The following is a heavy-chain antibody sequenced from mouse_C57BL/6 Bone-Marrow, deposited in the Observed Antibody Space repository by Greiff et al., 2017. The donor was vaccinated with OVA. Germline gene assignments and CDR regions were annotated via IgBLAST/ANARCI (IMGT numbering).Heavy chain of an antibody. CDR3: TRWANSAWFAY. V-gene: IGHV1-15*01. CDR1: GYTFTDYE. D-gene: IGHD3-1*01. CDR2: IDPETGGT. Sequence: QVQLQQSGAELVRPGASVTLSCKASGYTFTDYEMHWVKQTPVHGLEWIGAIDPETGGTAYNQKFKGKALLTADKSSSTAYMELRSLTSEDSAVYYCTRWANSAWFAYWGQGTLVTVSA. J-gene: IGHJ3*01.